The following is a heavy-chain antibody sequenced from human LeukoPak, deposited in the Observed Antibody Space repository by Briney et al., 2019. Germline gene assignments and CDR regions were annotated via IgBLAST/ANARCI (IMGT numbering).Heavy chain of an antibody. CDR2: IIPIFGTA. D-gene: IGHD2-15*01. CDR3: ARDRLPLSGYFDY. Sequence: ASVKVSCKASGGTFSSYAISWVRQAPGQGLEWMGGIIPIFGTANYAQKFQGRVTITADESTSTAYMELSSLRSEDTAVYYCARDRLPLSGYFDYWGQGTLVTVSS. V-gene: IGHV1-69*13. J-gene: IGHJ4*02. CDR1: GGTFSSYA.